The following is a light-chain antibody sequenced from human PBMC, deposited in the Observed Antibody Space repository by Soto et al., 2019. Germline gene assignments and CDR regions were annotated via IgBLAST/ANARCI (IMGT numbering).Light chain of an antibody. J-gene: IGLJ7*01. CDR3: RTWDSSLSAGV. V-gene: IGLV1-51*02. CDR1: SSNIGNNY. Sequence: QSVLTQPPSVSAAPGQKVTIPRSGSSSNIGNNYVSWYQQLPGTAPKLLIYENNKRPSGIPDRFSGSKSGTSATLGITGLQTGDEADYYCRTWDSSLSAGVFGGGTQLTVL. CDR2: ENN.